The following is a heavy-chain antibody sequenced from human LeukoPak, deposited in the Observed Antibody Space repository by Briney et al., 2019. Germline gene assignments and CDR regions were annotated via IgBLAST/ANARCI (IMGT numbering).Heavy chain of an antibody. CDR2: IVPSGGRT. J-gene: IGHJ3*02. D-gene: IGHD5-18*01. V-gene: IGHV3-23*01. CDR3: AKASLWSQGGDAFDI. Sequence: PGGSLRLACAASGFIFSNYGMSWVRQAPGKGLEWVSVIVPSGGRTYYADSVKGRFTISRDNSKNTLYLQMNSLRAEDTAVYYCAKASLWSQGGDAFDIWGQGTMVTVSS. CDR1: GFIFSNYG.